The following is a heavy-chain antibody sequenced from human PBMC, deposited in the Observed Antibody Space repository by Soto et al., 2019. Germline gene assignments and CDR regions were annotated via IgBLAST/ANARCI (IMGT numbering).Heavy chain of an antibody. J-gene: IGHJ4*02. V-gene: IGHV4-30-2*01. D-gene: IGHD2-2*01. CDR3: ARGDYQYSIDY. CDR2: IYRTGNT. CDR1: DNPMTTGDYS. Sequence: SETLSLPGTVPDNPMTTGDYSWSWIRQPPGKGLEWLGYIYRTGNTHYSPSLKSRVSISQDRSKNQYSLELTAVAAADSAVYHCARGDYQYSIDYWGQGTLVTVSS.